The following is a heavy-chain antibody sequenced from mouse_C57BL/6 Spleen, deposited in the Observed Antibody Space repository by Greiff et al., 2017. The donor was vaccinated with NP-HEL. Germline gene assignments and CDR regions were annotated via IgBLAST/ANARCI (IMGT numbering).Heavy chain of an antibody. J-gene: IGHJ2*01. Sequence: VQLQQSGAELVKPGASVKISCKASGYAFSSYWMNWVKQRPGKGLEWIGQIYPGDGDTNYNGKFKGKATLTADTSSSTAYLQLSSLTSEDSAVYFCARLNTTVAYFDYWGQGTTLTVSS. CDR2: IYPGDGDT. D-gene: IGHD1-1*01. CDR1: GYAFSSYW. V-gene: IGHV1-80*01. CDR3: ARLNTTVAYFDY.